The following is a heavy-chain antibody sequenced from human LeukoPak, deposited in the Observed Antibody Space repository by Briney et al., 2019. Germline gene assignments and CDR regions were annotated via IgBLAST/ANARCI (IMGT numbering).Heavy chain of an antibody. D-gene: IGHD6-13*01. V-gene: IGHV4-59*01. CDR2: IFYSGGT. J-gene: IGHJ3*02. CDR3: ARAWEQQLVQGAFDI. CDR1: GGSISSYF. Sequence: PSQTLSLTCTDSGGSISSYFWSWIRQPPGKGLEWIGFIFYSGGTNYNPSLKSRVTISVDTSKNQFSLKLSSVTAADTAVYYCARAWEQQLVQGAFDIWGQGTLVTVSS.